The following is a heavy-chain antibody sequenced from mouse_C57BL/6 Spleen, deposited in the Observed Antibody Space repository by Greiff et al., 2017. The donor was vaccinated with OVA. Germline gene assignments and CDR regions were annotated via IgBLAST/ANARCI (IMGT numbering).Heavy chain of an antibody. Sequence: QVQLQQPGAELVRPGSSVKLSCKASGYTFTSYWMDWVKQRPGQGLEWIGNIYPSDSETNYNQKFKDKATLTVDKSSSTAYMQLSSLTAEYSAVYDFARRGSTPYYFGYWGQGATLTVSS. CDR3: ARRGSTPYYFGY. D-gene: IGHD1-1*01. CDR2: IYPSDSET. V-gene: IGHV1-61*01. CDR1: GYTFTSYW. J-gene: IGHJ2*01.